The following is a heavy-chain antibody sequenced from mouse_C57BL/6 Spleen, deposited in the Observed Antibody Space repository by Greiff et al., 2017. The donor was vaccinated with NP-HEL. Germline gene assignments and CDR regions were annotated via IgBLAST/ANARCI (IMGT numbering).Heavy chain of an antibody. CDR1: GFTFSSYA. V-gene: IGHV5-9-1*02. CDR3: TRDSTGTGFAY. CDR2: ISSGGDYI. D-gene: IGHD4-1*02. Sequence: EVMLVESGEGLVKPGGSLKLSCAASGFTFSSYAMSWVRQTPEKRLEWVAYISSGGDYIYYADTVKGRFTISRDNARNTLYLQLSSLKSEDTAMYYCTRDSTGTGFAYWGQGTLVTVSA. J-gene: IGHJ3*01.